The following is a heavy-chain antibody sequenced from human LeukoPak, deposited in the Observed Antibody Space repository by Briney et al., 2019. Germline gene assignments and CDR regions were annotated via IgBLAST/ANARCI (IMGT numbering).Heavy chain of an antibody. D-gene: IGHD3-3*01. CDR3: ARDEHYDFWSGPEAY. V-gene: IGHV3-43D*03. J-gene: IGHJ4*02. CDR1: GFTFDDYA. Sequence: GGSLRLSCAASGFTFDDYAMHWVRQAPGKGLEWVSLISWDGGSTYYADSVKGRFTISRDNSKNSLYLQMNSLRAEDTAVYYCARDEHYDFWSGPEAYWGQGTLVTVSS. CDR2: ISWDGGST.